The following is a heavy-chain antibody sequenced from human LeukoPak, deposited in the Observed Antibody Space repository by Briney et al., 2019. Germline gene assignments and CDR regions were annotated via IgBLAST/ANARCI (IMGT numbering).Heavy chain of an antibody. CDR3: ARDDYYGSGSLDY. CDR1: GFTFSSYW. J-gene: IGHJ4*02. V-gene: IGHV3-74*01. CDR2: INSDGSST. Sequence: PGGSLRLSCAASGFTFSSYWMHWVRQAPGKGVGWVSRINSDGSSTSYADSVKGGFTISRPTAKNTLYLQMNSLRAEDTAVYYCARDDYYGSGSLDYWGQGTLVTVSS. D-gene: IGHD3-10*01.